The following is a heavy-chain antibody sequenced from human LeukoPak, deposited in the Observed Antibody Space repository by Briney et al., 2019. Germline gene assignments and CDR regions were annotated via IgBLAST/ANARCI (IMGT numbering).Heavy chain of an antibody. D-gene: IGHD2-15*01. V-gene: IGHV1-69*05. CDR3: ARDCSGGSCYSGMDV. Sequence: SVKVPCKASGGTFSSYAISWVRQAPGQGLEWMGGIIPIFGTANYAQKFQGRVTITTDESTSTAYMELSSLRSEDTAVYYCARDCSGGSCYSGMDVWGQGTTVTVSS. CDR1: GGTFSSYA. CDR2: IIPIFGTA. J-gene: IGHJ6*02.